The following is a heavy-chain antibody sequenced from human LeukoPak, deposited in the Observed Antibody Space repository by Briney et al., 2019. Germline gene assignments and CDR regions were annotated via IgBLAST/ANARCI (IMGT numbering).Heavy chain of an antibody. CDR2: ISYDGSNK. D-gene: IGHD2-2*01. CDR1: GFTFSSYA. J-gene: IGHJ4*02. CDR3: ARDALIVVVPAAIGYYFDY. Sequence: PGGSLRLSCAASGFTFSSYAMHWVRQAPGKGLEWVAVISYDGSNKYYADSVKGRFTISRDNSKNTLYLQMNSLRAEDTAVYYCARDALIVVVPAAIGYYFDYWGQGTLVTVSS. V-gene: IGHV3-30-3*01.